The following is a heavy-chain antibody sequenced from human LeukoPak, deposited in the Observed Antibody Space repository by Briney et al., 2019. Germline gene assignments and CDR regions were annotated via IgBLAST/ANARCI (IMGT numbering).Heavy chain of an antibody. J-gene: IGHJ4*02. Sequence: GGSLRLSCAASGFTFSSYAMSWVRQAPGKGLEWVSAISGSGGSTYYADSVKGRFTISRDNSKNTLYLQMNSLRAEDTAVYYCAKPTGIAVAGTGFGYRGQGTLVTVSS. CDR2: ISGSGGST. CDR3: AKPTGIAVAGTGFGY. V-gene: IGHV3-23*01. D-gene: IGHD6-19*01. CDR1: GFTFSSYA.